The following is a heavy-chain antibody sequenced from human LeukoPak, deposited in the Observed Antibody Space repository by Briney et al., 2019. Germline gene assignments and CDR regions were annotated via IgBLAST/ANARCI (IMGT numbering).Heavy chain of an antibody. CDR1: GGSISSSSYY. Sequence: SETLSLTCTVSGGSISSSSYYWRWIRQPPGKGLEWIGYIYYSGSTNYNPSLKSRVTISVDTSKNQFSLKLSSVTAADTAVYYCARGSGVNAFDIWGQGTMVTVSS. CDR2: IYYSGST. J-gene: IGHJ3*02. D-gene: IGHD7-27*01. CDR3: ARGSGVNAFDI. V-gene: IGHV4-61*01.